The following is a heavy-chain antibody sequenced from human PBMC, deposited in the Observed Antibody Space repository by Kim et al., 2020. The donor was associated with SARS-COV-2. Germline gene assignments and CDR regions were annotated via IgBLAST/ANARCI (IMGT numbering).Heavy chain of an antibody. V-gene: IGHV4-59*01. J-gene: IGHJ3*02. CDR3: ARYSSSWFGAFDI. D-gene: IGHD6-13*01. CDR2: IYYSGST. Sequence: SETLSLTCTVSGGSISSYYWSWIRQPPGKGLEWIGYIYYSGSTNYNPSLKSRVTISVDTSKNQFSLKLSSVTAADTAVYYCARYSSSWFGAFDIWGQGTMVTVSS. CDR1: GGSISSYY.